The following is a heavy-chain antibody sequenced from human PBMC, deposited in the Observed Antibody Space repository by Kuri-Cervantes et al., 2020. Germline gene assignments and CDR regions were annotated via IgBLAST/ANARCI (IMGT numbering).Heavy chain of an antibody. CDR1: GFTFSTYS. Sequence: LSLTCAASGFTFSTYSMNWVRQAPGKGLEWVSYISDSSSTIYYADAVKGRFTISRDNTKTSVFLQMNSLRAEDTAVYYCARSFDIWGQGTVVTVSS. CDR2: ISDSSSTI. CDR3: ARSFDI. V-gene: IGHV3-48*01. J-gene: IGHJ3*02.